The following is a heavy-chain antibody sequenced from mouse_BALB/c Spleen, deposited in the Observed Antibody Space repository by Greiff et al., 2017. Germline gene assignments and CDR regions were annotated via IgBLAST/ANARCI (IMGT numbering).Heavy chain of an antibody. J-gene: IGHJ4*01. D-gene: IGHD2-2*01. CDR2: ISYSGST. CDR1: GYSITSDYA. V-gene: IGHV3-2*02. Sequence: EVKLQESGPGLVKPSQSLSLTCTVTGYSITSDYAWNWIRQFPGNKLEWMGYISYSGSTSYNPSLKSRISITRDTSKNQFFLQLNSVTTEDTATYYCARLWLRRFYAMDYWGQGTSVTVS. CDR3: ARLWLRRFYAMDY.